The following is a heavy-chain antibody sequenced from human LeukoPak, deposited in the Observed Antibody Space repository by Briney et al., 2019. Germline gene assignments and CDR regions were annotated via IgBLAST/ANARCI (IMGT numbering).Heavy chain of an antibody. CDR2: ISSSSSYI. J-gene: IGHJ4*02. Sequence: PGGSLRLSCAASGFTFSSYSMNWVRQAPGKGLEWVSSISSSSSYIYYADSVKGRFTISRDNAKNSLYLQMNSLRAEDTAVYYCARDRSGYDHIGMLWGQGTLVTVSS. CDR1: GFTFSSYS. D-gene: IGHD5-12*01. V-gene: IGHV3-21*01. CDR3: ARDRSGYDHIGML.